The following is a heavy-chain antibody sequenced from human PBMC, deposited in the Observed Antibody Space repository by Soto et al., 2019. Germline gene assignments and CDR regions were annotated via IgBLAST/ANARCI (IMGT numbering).Heavy chain of an antibody. CDR1: GFTFSNVW. D-gene: IGHD2-2*01. CDR3: VPVLPHANRGLDY. V-gene: IGHV3-15*01. J-gene: IGHJ4*02. CDR2: IKSRSESETT. Sequence: GHLVESGGGFVRPGGSLTLSCAASGFTFSNVWFSWVRQGPGKGLEWLGRIKSRSESETTDYASPARGRFVISRDDSKNMLYLQLNSRKSEDTGVYSCVPVLPHANRGLDYWCQGTPVTFSS.